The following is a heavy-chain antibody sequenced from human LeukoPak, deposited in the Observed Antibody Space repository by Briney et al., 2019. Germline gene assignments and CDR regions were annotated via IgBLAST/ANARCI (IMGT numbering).Heavy chain of an antibody. J-gene: IGHJ4*02. CDR3: ARQGTVTFLYYFDY. D-gene: IGHD4-11*01. CDR2: IHYSGST. Sequence: SETLSLTCTVSGGSIISSSYFWGWIRQPPGKGLEWIGSIHYSGSTYYNPSLKSRVTISVDTSKDQFSLNLSSVTAADTAVYYCARQGTVTFLYYFDYWGQGTLVTVSS. CDR1: GGSIISSSYF. V-gene: IGHV4-39*01.